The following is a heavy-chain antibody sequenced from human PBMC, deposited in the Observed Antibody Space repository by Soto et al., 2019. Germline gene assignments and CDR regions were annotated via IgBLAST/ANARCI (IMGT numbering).Heavy chain of an antibody. J-gene: IGHJ3*02. D-gene: IGHD6-25*01. CDR3: ARGIYSSAPDAFDI. V-gene: IGHV4-59*01. CDR2: IYYSGST. CDR1: GGSISSYY. Sequence: SETLSLTCTVSGGSISSYYWSWIRQPPGKGLEWIGYIYYSGSTNYNPSLKSRVTISVDTSKNQFSLKLSSVTAAVTAVYYCARGIYSSAPDAFDIWGQGTMVTVSS.